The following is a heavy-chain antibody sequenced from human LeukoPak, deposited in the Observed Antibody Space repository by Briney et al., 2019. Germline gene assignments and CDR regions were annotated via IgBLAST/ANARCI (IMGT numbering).Heavy chain of an antibody. Sequence: GGSLRLSCAASGFTLSDYYMSWMRQGPGKGLEWVSYISSRGSTIYYADSVKGRFTISRDNAKNSLYLQMNSLRVEDTAMYCCARRDYSNYGYFDYWGQGTLVTVSS. CDR3: ARRDYSNYGYFDY. CDR1: GFTLSDYY. CDR2: ISSRGSTI. D-gene: IGHD4-11*01. J-gene: IGHJ4*02. V-gene: IGHV3-11*04.